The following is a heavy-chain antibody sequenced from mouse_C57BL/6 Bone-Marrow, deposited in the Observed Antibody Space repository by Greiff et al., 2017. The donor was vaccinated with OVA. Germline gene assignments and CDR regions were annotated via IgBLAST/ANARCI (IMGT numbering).Heavy chain of an antibody. V-gene: IGHV5-6*01. CDR3: ARRVYYFDY. CDR1: GFTFSSYG. J-gene: IGHJ2*01. CDR2: ISSGGSYT. Sequence: VQVVESGGDLVKPGGSLKLSCAASGFTFSSYGMSWVRQTPDKRLEWVATISSGGSYTYYPDSVKGRFTISRDNAKNTLYLQMSSLKSEDTAMYYCARRVYYFDYWGQGTTLTVSS.